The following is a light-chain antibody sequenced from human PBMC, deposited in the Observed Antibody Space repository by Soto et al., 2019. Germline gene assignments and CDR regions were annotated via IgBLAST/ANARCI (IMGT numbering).Light chain of an antibody. Sequence: QSALTQPRSVSGSPGQSVTISCTGTSSDVGGYNYVSWYQQHTGKAPKGMIYDVSERPSGVPDRFSGSKSGNTASLTISGLEAEDEADYYCCTNAGSYEVFGGGTKVTVL. CDR2: DVS. CDR3: CTNAGSYEV. CDR1: SSDVGGYNY. J-gene: IGLJ2*01. V-gene: IGLV2-11*01.